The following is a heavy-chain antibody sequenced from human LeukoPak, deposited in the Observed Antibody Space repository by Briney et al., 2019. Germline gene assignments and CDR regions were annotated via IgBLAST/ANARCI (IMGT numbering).Heavy chain of an antibody. CDR2: INSDGSST. D-gene: IGHD2-2*01. J-gene: IGHJ5*02. Sequence: GGSLRLSCAASGFTFSSYWMHWVRQAPGKGLVWVSRINSDGSSTSYAASVKGRFTLSRDNAKNTMYLQMNSLRAEDTAVYYCARGVGYCSSTSCYWWFDPWGQGTLVTVSS. CDR3: ARGVGYCSSTSCYWWFDP. V-gene: IGHV3-74*01. CDR1: GFTFSSYW.